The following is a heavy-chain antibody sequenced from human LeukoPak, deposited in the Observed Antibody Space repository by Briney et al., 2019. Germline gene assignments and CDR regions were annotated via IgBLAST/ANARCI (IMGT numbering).Heavy chain of an antibody. J-gene: IGHJ4*02. CDR1: GGSISSSSYY. CDR3: ARGGGGSGYSGEFDY. CDR2: IYYSGST. Sequence: PSETLSLTCTVSGGSISSSSYYWGWIRQPPGKGLGWIGSIYYSGSTYYNPSLKSRVTISVDTSKNQFSLKLSSVTAADTAVYYCARGGGGSGYSGEFDYWGQGTLVTVSS. D-gene: IGHD3-22*01. V-gene: IGHV4-39*01.